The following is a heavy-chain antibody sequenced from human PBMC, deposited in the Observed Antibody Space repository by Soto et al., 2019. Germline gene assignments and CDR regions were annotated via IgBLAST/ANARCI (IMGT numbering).Heavy chain of an antibody. Sequence: EVQLVESGGGLVQPGRSLRLSCAASGFTFDDYAMHWVRQAPGKGLEWVSGISWNSGSIGYADSVKGRFTISRDNAKNSLYLQMNSLRSEDTALYYCAKRNYHSMWGGAFDIWGQGTMVTVSS. V-gene: IGHV3-9*01. D-gene: IGHD3-16*01. CDR2: ISWNSGSI. CDR3: AKRNYHSMWGGAFDI. CDR1: GFTFDDYA. J-gene: IGHJ3*02.